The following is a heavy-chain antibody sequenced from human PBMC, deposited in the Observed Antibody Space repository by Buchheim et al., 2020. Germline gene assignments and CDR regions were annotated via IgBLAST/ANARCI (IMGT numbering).Heavy chain of an antibody. D-gene: IGHD4-17*01. Sequence: QVQLVESGGGVVQPGRSLRLSCAASGFTFSSYGMHWVRQAPDKGLEWVAVISYDGSNKYYADSVKGRFTISRDNSKNTLYLQMNSLRAEDTAVYYCAKVKYGDSSFDYWGQGTL. CDR3: AKVKYGDSSFDY. CDR1: GFTFSSYG. V-gene: IGHV3-30*18. J-gene: IGHJ4*02. CDR2: ISYDGSNK.